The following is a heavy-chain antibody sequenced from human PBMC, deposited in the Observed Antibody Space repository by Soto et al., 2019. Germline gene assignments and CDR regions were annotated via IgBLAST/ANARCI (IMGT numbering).Heavy chain of an antibody. CDR1: GDSISNSY. CDR3: ATAVGGSLEY. D-gene: IGHD6-19*01. J-gene: IGHJ4*02. V-gene: IGHV4-59*01. Sequence: SETLSLTCADSGDSISNSYWIWIRHPPEKGLDWIGYISNSGSTNYNPSLKSRVTISVDTAKNQFSLKLISFTAPNTAVYYCATAVGGSLEYGGQGILVTVSS. CDR2: ISNSGST.